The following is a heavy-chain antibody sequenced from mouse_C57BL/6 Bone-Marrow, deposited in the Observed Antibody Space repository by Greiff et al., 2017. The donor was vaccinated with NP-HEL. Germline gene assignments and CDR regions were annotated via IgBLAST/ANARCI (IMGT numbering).Heavy chain of an antibody. CDR3: ARGYYGNYGAY. Sequence: EVNVVESGGGLVKPGGSLKLSCAASGFTFSSYAMSWVRQTPEKRLEWVATISDGGSYTYYPDNVKGRFTISRDNAKNNLYLQMSHLKSEDTAMYYCARGYYGNYGAYWGQGTLVTVSA. V-gene: IGHV5-4*03. J-gene: IGHJ3*01. CDR1: GFTFSSYA. CDR2: ISDGGSYT. D-gene: IGHD2-1*01.